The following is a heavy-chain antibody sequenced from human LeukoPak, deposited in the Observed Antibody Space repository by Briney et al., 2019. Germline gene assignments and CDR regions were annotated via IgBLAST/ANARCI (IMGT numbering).Heavy chain of an antibody. Sequence: GGSLRLSCAASGFALSSHWMTWVRQVPGRGPEWVANVNRDGSETYYLDSVKGRFTISKDNAKNSLYLQMNSLRAEDTAVYYCESSGWQDRYYFDYWGQGTLVTVSS. CDR1: GFALSSHW. V-gene: IGHV3-7*01. D-gene: IGHD6-19*01. J-gene: IGHJ4*02. CDR3: ESSGWQDRYYFDY. CDR2: VNRDGSET.